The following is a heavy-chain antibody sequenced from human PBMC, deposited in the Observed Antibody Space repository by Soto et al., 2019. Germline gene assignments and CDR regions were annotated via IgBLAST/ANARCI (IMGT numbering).Heavy chain of an antibody. CDR2: INHSGST. V-gene: IGHV4-34*01. CDR1: GGSFSGYY. J-gene: IGHJ6*02. CDR3: ARGLRRDTTTPYYSYGMDV. Sequence: QVQLQQWGAGLLKPSETLSLTCAVYGGSFSGYYWSWIRQPPGKGLEWIGEINHSGSTNYNPSLKSRVTISVDTSKTQFSLKLSSVTAADTAVYYCARGLRRDTTTPYYSYGMDVWGQGTTVTVSS. D-gene: IGHD5-18*01.